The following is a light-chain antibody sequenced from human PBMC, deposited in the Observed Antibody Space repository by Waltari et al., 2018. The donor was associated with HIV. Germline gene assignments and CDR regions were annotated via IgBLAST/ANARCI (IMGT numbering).Light chain of an antibody. J-gene: IGLJ3*02. Sequence: QSVLTQPPSASGTPGQRVTISCSGSSSNIGGNPVSWFQHLPGTAPKLLIYMNDPRPSGVPDRFSGSKSGTSASLAIRGLRSEDEADYYCAAWDASLSRWVFGGGTKLSVL. CDR2: MND. V-gene: IGLV1-47*01. CDR3: AAWDASLSRWV. CDR1: SSNIGGNP.